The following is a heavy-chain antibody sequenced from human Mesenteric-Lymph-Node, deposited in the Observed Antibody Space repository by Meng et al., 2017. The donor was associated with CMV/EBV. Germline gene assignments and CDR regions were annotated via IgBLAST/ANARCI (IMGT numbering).Heavy chain of an antibody. CDR1: GFTFSSYA. J-gene: IGHJ3*02. CDR3: AREEDSSSWGGAFDI. CDR2: ISGSGSTT. D-gene: IGHD6-6*01. V-gene: IGHV3-23*01. Sequence: GGSLRLSCAASGFTFSSYAMSWVRQAPGKGLEWVSAISGSGSTTNDADSVKGRFTISRDNSKNTLFLQMNSLRAEDTAVYYCAREEDSSSWGGAFDIWGQGTMVTVSS.